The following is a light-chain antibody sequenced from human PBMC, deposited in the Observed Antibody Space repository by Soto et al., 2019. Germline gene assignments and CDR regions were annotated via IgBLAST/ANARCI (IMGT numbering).Light chain of an antibody. CDR3: LLLYPGTRRV. CDR1: TGPDTSRHY. CDR2: DTN. J-gene: IGLJ1*01. Sequence: QTVVTQEPSLTVSPGGTITLTCGSSTGPDTSRHYPYWFQQRPGQVPRTLIYDTNNKYSWTPARFSGFLLGGKAALTLSGAQPEDEAVYYCLLLYPGTRRVFGAGTKLTVL. V-gene: IGLV7-46*01.